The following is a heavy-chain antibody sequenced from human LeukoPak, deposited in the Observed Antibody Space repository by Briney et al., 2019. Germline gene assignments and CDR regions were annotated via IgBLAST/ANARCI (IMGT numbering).Heavy chain of an antibody. J-gene: IGHJ4*02. V-gene: IGHV3-7*03. CDR2: IKEDGSEK. CDR3: ARGSSFGAC. Sequence: GGSLRLSCTVSGFIFSSHWMHWVRQAPGKGLEWVANIKEDGSEKYYVDSVRGRFIISRDNAKNSLYLQMNSLRGEDTAVYYCARGSSFGACWGQGTLVTVSS. D-gene: IGHD3-16*01. CDR1: GFIFSSHW.